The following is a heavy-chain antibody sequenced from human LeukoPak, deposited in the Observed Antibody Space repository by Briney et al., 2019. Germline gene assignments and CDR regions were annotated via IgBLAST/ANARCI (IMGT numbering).Heavy chain of an antibody. Sequence: SETLSLTCAVSGYSISSGYYWGCIRPPPWKGLEWIGSIYQSGSTYYNPSPKSRVTISVDTSKNQFSLKLSSVTAADTAVCYCARGLGYGDYNTKNDAFDIWGQGTMVTVSS. D-gene: IGHD4-17*01. CDR1: GYSISSGYY. V-gene: IGHV4-38-2*01. CDR2: IYQSGST. CDR3: ARGLGYGDYNTKNDAFDI. J-gene: IGHJ3*02.